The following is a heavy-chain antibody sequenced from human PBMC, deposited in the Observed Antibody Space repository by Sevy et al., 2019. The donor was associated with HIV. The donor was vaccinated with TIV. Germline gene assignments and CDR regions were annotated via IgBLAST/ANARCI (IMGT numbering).Heavy chain of an antibody. D-gene: IGHD3-22*01. CDR2: ISGSGGST. CDR1: GFTFSSYA. Sequence: GGSLRVSCAASGFTFSSYAMSWVRQAPGKGLEWVSAISGSGGSTYYADSVKGRFTISRDNSKNTLYLQMNSLRAEDTAVYYCAKKMGYDSSGYSPGAFDIWGQGTMVTVSS. J-gene: IGHJ3*02. CDR3: AKKMGYDSSGYSPGAFDI. V-gene: IGHV3-23*01.